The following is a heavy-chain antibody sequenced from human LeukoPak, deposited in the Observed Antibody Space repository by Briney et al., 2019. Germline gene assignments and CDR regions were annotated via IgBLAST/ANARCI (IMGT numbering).Heavy chain of an antibody. V-gene: IGHV1-46*01. Sequence: ASVKVSCKASGYTFTDYYKHWVRQAPGQGLEWMGIINPSGGSTGYAQKFQGRVTMTRDTSTSTVYMELSSLRSEDTAVYYCARANYYGSGSYYNVGAFDIWGQGTLVTVSS. CDR3: ARANYYGSGSYYNVGAFDI. CDR1: GYTFTDYY. CDR2: INPSGGST. D-gene: IGHD3-10*01. J-gene: IGHJ3*02.